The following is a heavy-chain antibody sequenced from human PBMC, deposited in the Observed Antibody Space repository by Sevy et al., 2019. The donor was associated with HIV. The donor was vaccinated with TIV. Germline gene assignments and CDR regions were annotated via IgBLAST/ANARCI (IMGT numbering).Heavy chain of an antibody. CDR1: EFTFSSYW. D-gene: IGHD1-26*01. V-gene: IGHV3-7*01. CDR2: IKQDGSEK. Sequence: GGSLRLSCAASEFTFSSYWMSWVRQAPGKGLEWVAKIKQDGSEKYYVDSLKGRFTISRENPKNPLYLQMNSLRAEDTAVYYCARSGGSYDYGMDVWGQGTTVTVSS. CDR3: ARSGGSYDYGMDV. J-gene: IGHJ6*02.